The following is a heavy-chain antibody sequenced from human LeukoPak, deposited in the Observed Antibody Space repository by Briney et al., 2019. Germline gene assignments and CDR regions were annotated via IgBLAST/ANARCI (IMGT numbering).Heavy chain of an antibody. Sequence: ASVKVSCKASGYTFTSYGISWVRQAPGQGLEWMGWISAYNGNTNYAQKLQGRVTMTTDTSTSTAYMELRSLRSDDTAVYYCARGDTPDYYDSSGYYLGIDYWGQGTLVTVSS. J-gene: IGHJ4*02. CDR1: GYTFTSYG. CDR2: ISAYNGNT. V-gene: IGHV1-18*01. D-gene: IGHD3-22*01. CDR3: ARGDTPDYYDSSGYYLGIDY.